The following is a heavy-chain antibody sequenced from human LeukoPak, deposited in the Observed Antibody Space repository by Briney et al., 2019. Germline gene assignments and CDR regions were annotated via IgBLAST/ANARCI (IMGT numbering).Heavy chain of an antibody. CDR3: AKELRDGYNVMDV. J-gene: IGHJ6*04. D-gene: IGHD5-24*01. CDR1: GFTFSSYA. Sequence: GRSLRLSCAASGFTFSSYAMHWVRQAPGKGLEWVAVISYDGSNKYYADSVKGRFTISRDNSKNTLYLQMNSLRAEDTAVYYCAKELRDGYNVMDVWGKGTTVTVSS. V-gene: IGHV3-30*04. CDR2: ISYDGSNK.